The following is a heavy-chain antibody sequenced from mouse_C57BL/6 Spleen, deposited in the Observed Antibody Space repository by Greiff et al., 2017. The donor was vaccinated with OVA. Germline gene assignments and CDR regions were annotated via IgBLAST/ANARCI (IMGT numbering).Heavy chain of an antibody. CDR3: ARRGLLLRSSTYFDV. Sequence: VQLVESGPELVKPGASVKLSCKASGYTFTSYDINWVKQRPGQGLEWIGWIYPRDGSTKYNEKFKGKATLTVDTSSSTAYMELHSLTSEDSAVYFCARRGLLLRSSTYFDVWGTGTTVTVSS. D-gene: IGHD1-1*01. CDR1: GYTFTSYD. V-gene: IGHV1-85*01. J-gene: IGHJ1*03. CDR2: IYPRDGST.